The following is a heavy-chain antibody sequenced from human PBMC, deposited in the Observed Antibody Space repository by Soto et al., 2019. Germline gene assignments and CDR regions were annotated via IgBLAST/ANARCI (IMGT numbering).Heavy chain of an antibody. CDR1: GFAFSNNW. Sequence: EVQLVESGGGLVQPGGSLRLSCAASGFAFSNNWMHWVRQAPGKGLEWVSRIKSDGSSTNYADSVKGRFTISRDNAKNTLYLQMSGLGADETAIYYCASYYYYYYMDVWGKGTTVTVSS. CDR2: IKSDGSST. V-gene: IGHV3-74*01. J-gene: IGHJ6*03. CDR3: ASYYYYYYMDV.